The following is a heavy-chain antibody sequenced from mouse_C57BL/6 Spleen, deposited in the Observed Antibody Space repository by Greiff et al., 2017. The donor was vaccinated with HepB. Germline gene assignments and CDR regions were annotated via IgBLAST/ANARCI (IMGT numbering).Heavy chain of an antibody. Sequence: DVKLQESGPGLVKPSQSLSLTCSVTGYSITSGYYWNWIRQFPGNKLEWMGYISYDGSNNYNPSLKNRISITRDTSKNQFFLKLNSVTTEDTATYYCAREGITTVVDYAMDYWGQGTSVTVSS. CDR2: ISYDGSN. CDR3: AREGITTVVDYAMDY. V-gene: IGHV3-6*01. CDR1: GYSITSGYY. J-gene: IGHJ4*01. D-gene: IGHD1-1*01.